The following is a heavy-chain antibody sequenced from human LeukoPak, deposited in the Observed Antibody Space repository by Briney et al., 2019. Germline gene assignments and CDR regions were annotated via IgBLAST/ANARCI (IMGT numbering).Heavy chain of an antibody. J-gene: IGHJ4*02. V-gene: IGHV3-30*02. CDR3: AKDTLRYFNWATHGYDY. Sequence: GGSLRLSCAGSGFTFSYYGMHWVRQAPGKGLEWVAFIRYDGSNIYYADSVKGRFTISRDNSKNTLYLQMNSLRAEDTAVYYCAKDTLRYFNWATHGYDYWGQGTLVTVSS. CDR2: IRYDGSNI. D-gene: IGHD3-9*01. CDR1: GFTFSYYG.